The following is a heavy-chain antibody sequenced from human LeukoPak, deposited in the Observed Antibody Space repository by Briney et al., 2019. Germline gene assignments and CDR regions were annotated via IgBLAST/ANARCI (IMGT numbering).Heavy chain of an antibody. J-gene: IGHJ5*02. V-gene: IGHV3-7*01. CDR2: IKPDGSEK. Sequence: GGSLRLSCGASGFTFNTYWMSWVRQAPGKGLEWVANIKPDGSEKYYVDSVKGRFTISRDNAKNSLYLQMNSLRADDTAVYYCATLTDTNWFDPWGQGTLVTVSS. CDR3: ATLTDTNWFDP. CDR1: GFTFNTYW.